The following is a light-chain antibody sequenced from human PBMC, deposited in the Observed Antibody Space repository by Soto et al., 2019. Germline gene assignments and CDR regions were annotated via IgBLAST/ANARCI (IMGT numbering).Light chain of an antibody. Sequence: EIVLTQSPATLSLSPGERATLSCRASQSVSYNLAWYQQKPGQAPRLLISGAYTRAIGIPARFSGSGSGTEFTLTISSLQSEDFALYSCKQYNTCPPSPTFGQGTRLEI. CDR3: KQYNTCPPSPT. CDR2: GAY. V-gene: IGKV3-15*01. J-gene: IGKJ2*01. CDR1: QSVSYN.